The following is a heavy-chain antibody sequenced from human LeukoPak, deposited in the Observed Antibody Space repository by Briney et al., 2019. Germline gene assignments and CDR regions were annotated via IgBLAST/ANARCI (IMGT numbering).Heavy chain of an antibody. D-gene: IGHD3-22*01. J-gene: IGHJ4*02. CDR2: INSDGSTT. Sequence: PGGSLRLSCGASGFTFSSYWMHWVRQAPGKGLVWISRINSDGSTTSYADSVKGRFTISRDNSKNTLYLQMNSLRAEDTAVYYCAREAMIVVVAAFDYWGQGTLVTVSS. V-gene: IGHV3-74*01. CDR1: GFTFSSYW. CDR3: AREAMIVVVAAFDY.